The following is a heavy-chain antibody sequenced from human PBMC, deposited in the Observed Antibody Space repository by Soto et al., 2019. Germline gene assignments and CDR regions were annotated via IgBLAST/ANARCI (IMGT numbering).Heavy chain of an antibody. J-gene: IGHJ6*02. Sequence: PSETLSLTCTVSGDSIRSGNHYWSWIRQPPGKGLEWIGYIYYSGSTYYSPSLKSRVTISVDTSKNQFSLKLNSVTAADTGVYYFDRVDIWTVQGCMVVRGPATDVTV. CDR2: IYYSGST. D-gene: IGHD3-9*01. CDR1: GDSIRSGNHY. V-gene: IGHV4-30-4*01. CDR3: DRVDIWTVQGCMVV.